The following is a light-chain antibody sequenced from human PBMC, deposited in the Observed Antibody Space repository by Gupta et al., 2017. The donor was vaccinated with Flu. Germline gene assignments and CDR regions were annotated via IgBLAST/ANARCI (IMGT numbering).Light chain of an antibody. J-gene: IGLJ3*02. CDR1: SSDVGGYNY. Sequence: SITISFTRTSSDVGGYNYVAWYQQHPSKAPKLIIYEVSNRTSGVSIRFPDSKSGNTASLTISEHQAEDGADYYNIAYTSSSTRVFGGGTKLTVL. V-gene: IGLV2-14*01. CDR2: EVS. CDR3: IAYTSSSTRV.